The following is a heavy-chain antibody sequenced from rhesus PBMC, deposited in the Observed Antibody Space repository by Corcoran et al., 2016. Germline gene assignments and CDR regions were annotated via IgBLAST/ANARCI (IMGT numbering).Heavy chain of an antibody. V-gene: IGHV3-184*01. CDR3: TRGGYGLDS. CDR2: IRRKAYGGTA. Sequence: EVQLVESGGGLVQPGGSLRLSCAASGFTFSDHYMNWVRKDPGKGREGGGFIRRKAYGGTAEYAASVKGIFTISRDDSKSIAYLQMNSLKTEDTAVYYCTRGGYGLDSWGQGVVVTVSS. J-gene: IGHJ6*01. CDR1: GFTFSDHY.